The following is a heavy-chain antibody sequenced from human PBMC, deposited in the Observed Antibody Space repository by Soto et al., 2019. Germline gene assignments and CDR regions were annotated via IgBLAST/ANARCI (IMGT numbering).Heavy chain of an antibody. V-gene: IGHV3-23*01. CDR3: AKDLHIVVVVAATPGVVDY. CDR1: GFTFSSYA. Sequence: EVQLLESGGGLVQPGGSLRLSCAASGFTFSSYAMSWVRQAPGKGLEWVSAISGSGGSTYYADSVKGRFTISRDNSKNTLYLQRNSLRAEDTAVYYCAKDLHIVVVVAATPGVVDYWGQGTLVTVSS. CDR2: ISGSGGST. J-gene: IGHJ4*02. D-gene: IGHD2-15*01.